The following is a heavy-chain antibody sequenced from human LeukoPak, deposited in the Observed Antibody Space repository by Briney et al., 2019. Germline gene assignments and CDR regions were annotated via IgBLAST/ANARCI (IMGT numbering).Heavy chain of an antibody. CDR2: IYNSGST. J-gene: IGHJ5*01. CDR1: CGPIRSNTYY. CDR3: VRHFGAVAATFDS. Sequence: SETLSLTCTVSCGPIRSNTYYWGWVRQSPGKGLEWIGSIYNSGSTYHSPSLKSRATISVDTSQNQFSLRVSSVTAADTAVYYCVRHFGAVAATFDSWGQGTLVTVSS. D-gene: IGHD6-19*01. V-gene: IGHV4-39*01.